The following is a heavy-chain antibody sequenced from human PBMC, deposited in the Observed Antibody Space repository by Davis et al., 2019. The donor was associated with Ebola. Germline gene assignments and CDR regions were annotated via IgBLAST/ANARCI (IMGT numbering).Heavy chain of an antibody. Sequence: SETLSLTCSVSGGSISSGTYYWGWVRQPPGRGLEWIASIYYDGRTYYRSSLEGRVTILLDTSKNQFSLKLRSVTAADTAVYFCARLSELFSSSSGALYFDLWGRGTLVSVSS. V-gene: IGHV4-39*07. J-gene: IGHJ2*01. CDR2: IYYDGRT. CDR1: GGSISSGTYY. CDR3: ARLSELFSSSSGALYFDL. D-gene: IGHD6-6*01.